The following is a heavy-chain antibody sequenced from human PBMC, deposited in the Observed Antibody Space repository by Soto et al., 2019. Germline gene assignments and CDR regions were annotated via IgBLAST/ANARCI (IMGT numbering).Heavy chain of an antibody. V-gene: IGHV4-39*07. CDR2: IYYSGST. D-gene: IGHD3-10*01. CDR3: AKDISSYGPGWFDP. Sequence: SETLSLTCSVSGGSISSSSYFWGWIRQPPGKGLEWIGSIYYSGSTYYNPSLKSRVTVSVDTSKNQFSLKLRSVTAADTAVYYCAKDISSYGPGWFDPWGRGTLVTVSS. CDR1: GGSISSSSYF. J-gene: IGHJ5*02.